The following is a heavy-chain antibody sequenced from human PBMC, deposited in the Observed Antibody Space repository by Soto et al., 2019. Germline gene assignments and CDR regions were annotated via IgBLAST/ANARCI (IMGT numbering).Heavy chain of an antibody. CDR2: TNPTSEYT. D-gene: IGHD3-10*01. CDR3: ATQVHPEFSSD. CDR1: GYTFTSYD. J-gene: IGHJ4*02. V-gene: IGHV1-8*01. Sequence: ASVKVSCKASGYTFTSYDINWVRQAPGQGLEWVGWTNPTSEYTAHAQKFQGRVTLTREISTATAYMELSSLTSDDTAAYFCATQVHPEFSSDWGPGTQVTVSS.